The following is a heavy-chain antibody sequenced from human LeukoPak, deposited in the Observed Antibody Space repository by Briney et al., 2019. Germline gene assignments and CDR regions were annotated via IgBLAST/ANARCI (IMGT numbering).Heavy chain of an antibody. CDR2: ISAYNGNT. CDR1: GYTFTSYG. Sequence: ALVKVSCKASGYTFTSYGISWVRQAPGQGLEWMGWISAYNGNTNYAQKLQGRVTMTTDTSTSTAYMELRSLRSDDTAVYYCARDKGYCSSTSCSPSNWFDPWGQGTLVTVSS. J-gene: IGHJ5*02. CDR3: ARDKGYCSSTSCSPSNWFDP. V-gene: IGHV1-18*01. D-gene: IGHD2-2*01.